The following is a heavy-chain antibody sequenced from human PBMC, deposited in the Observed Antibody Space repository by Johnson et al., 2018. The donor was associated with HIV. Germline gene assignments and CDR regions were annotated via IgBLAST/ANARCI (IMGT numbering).Heavy chain of an antibody. Sequence: QVQLVESGGGVVQPGRSLRLSCAASGFTFSSYGMHWVRQAPGKGLEWVAVISYDGSNKYYADSVKVRFAISRDNSKNTLYLQMNSLRAEDTAVYYCAKDPMVATPANAFDIWGQGTMVTVSS. CDR2: ISYDGSNK. CDR3: AKDPMVATPANAFDI. J-gene: IGHJ3*02. CDR1: GFTFSSYG. D-gene: IGHD5-12*01. V-gene: IGHV3-30*18.